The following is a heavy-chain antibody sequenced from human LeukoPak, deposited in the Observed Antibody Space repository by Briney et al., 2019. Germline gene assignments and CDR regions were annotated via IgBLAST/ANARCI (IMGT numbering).Heavy chain of an antibody. V-gene: IGHV4-4*02. Sequence: PSETLSLTCGVSGGSVTSTNWWTWVRQPPGKGLEWIGEVHFDGRTNYNPSLKSRVTISVDTSKNQFSLKLSSVTAADTAVYYCARQGSGNYLSPVNYWGQGTLVTVSS. CDR3: ARQGSGNYLSPVNY. CDR2: VHFDGRT. CDR1: GGSVTSTNW. D-gene: IGHD1-26*01. J-gene: IGHJ4*02.